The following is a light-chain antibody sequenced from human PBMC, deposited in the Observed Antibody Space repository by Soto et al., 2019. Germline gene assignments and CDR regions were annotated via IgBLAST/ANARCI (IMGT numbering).Light chain of an antibody. CDR1: RSNIGSSI. J-gene: IGLJ3*02. CDR2: MNN. CDR3: VAWDDDLSARV. Sequence: QLVLTQPPSLSGTPGQTVTISCLGSRSNIGSSIVHWYQQLPGTAPKHLIYMNNQRPAGVPDRFSGSKSGTSASLVISALRSADEADYYCVAWDDDLSARVFGGGTKLTVL. V-gene: IGLV1-47*01.